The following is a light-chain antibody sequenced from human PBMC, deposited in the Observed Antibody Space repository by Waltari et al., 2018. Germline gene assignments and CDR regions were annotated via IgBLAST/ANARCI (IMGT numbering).Light chain of an antibody. J-gene: IGKJ2*01. CDR3: QQSYSTPLYT. Sequence: DIQMTQSPSSLSASVGDRVTNTCRASQSISSYLNWYQQKPGKAPKLLIYAASSLQSGVPSRFSGSGSGTDFTLTISCLQPEDFATYYCQQSYSTPLYTFGQGTKLEIK. V-gene: IGKV1-39*01. CDR1: QSISSY. CDR2: AAS.